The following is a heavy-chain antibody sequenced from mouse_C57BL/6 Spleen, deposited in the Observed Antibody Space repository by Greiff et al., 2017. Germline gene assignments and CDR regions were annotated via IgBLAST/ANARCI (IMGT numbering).Heavy chain of an antibody. Sequence: EVKVEESGGGLVKPGGSLKLSCAASGFTFSSYAMSWVRQTPEKRLEWVATIGDGGSYTYYPDNVKGRFTISRDNAKNNLYLQMGHLKSEDTAMYYCARERAPGTDDFDYWGQGTTLTVSS. CDR2: IGDGGSYT. CDR3: ARERAPGTDDFDY. CDR1: GFTFSSYA. V-gene: IGHV5-4*01. D-gene: IGHD2-14*01. J-gene: IGHJ2*01.